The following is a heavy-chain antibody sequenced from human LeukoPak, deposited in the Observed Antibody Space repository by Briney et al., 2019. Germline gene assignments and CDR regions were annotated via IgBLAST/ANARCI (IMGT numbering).Heavy chain of an antibody. CDR1: GGSISSYY. Sequence: SETLSLTCTVSGGSISSYYWSWIRQPPGKGLEWIGYIYYSGSTNYNPSLKSRVTISVDTSKNQFSLKLSSVTAADTAVYYCARLSIRWELLADYWGQGTLVTVSS. CDR3: ARLSIRWELLADY. CDR2: IYYSGST. D-gene: IGHD1-26*01. J-gene: IGHJ4*02. V-gene: IGHV4-59*08.